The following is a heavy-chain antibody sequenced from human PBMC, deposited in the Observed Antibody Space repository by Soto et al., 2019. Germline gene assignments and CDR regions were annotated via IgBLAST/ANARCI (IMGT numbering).Heavy chain of an antibody. CDR3: ARGELVPHHSMIDY. D-gene: IGHD6-6*01. Sequence: ASETLSLTCAVYGGSFSPYFWSWIRQPPGKGLEWIGEINHSGSTNYNPSLTRRATLSVDTSKNQLSLKVSSVTAADTAVYYCARGELVPHHSMIDYWGQGTLVTVSS. CDR1: GGSFSPYF. V-gene: IGHV4-34*01. CDR2: INHSGST. J-gene: IGHJ4*02.